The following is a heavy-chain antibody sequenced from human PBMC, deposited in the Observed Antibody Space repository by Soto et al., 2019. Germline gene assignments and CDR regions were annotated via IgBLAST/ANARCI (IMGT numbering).Heavy chain of an antibody. CDR3: SQDGSRFYANSGRVY. J-gene: IGHJ4*02. V-gene: IGHV3-23*01. CDR1: VLTFSTYA. Sequence: VGSLRLSCASSVLTFSTYAMSCVRQSPGKWLEWVSAISSGGTSTYYADSVKGRFTISRDNSKNTLFLQMISLRAEDTAIYYCSQDGSRFYANSGRVYWGPETLVIVSS. CDR2: ISSGGTST. D-gene: IGHD3-22*01.